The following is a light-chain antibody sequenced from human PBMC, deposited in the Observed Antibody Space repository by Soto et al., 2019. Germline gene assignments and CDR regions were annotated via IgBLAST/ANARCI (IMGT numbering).Light chain of an antibody. CDR3: SSYTSSSAVV. CDR2: EVS. Sequence: QSALTQPASVSGSPGQSITISCTGTSSDVGGYNYVSWYQQHPGKAPKLMIYEVSNRPSGVSNRFSGSKSGNTASLTISGLQAEDEADYYCSSYTSSSAVVFGGGTNQTVL. V-gene: IGLV2-14*01. CDR1: SSDVGGYNY. J-gene: IGLJ2*01.